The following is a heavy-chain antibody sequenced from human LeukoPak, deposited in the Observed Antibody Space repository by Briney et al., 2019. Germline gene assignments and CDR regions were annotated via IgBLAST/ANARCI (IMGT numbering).Heavy chain of an antibody. V-gene: IGHV3-7*03. J-gene: IGHJ6*04. Sequence: AGGSLRLSCAASGFTFSSYWMSWVRQAPGKGLEWVANIKQDGSEKYYVDSVKGRFTISRDNAKNSLYLQMSSLRAEDTAVYYCARANLHCSGGSCYPAGGMDVWGKGTTVTVSS. CDR1: GFTFSSYW. D-gene: IGHD2-15*01. CDR3: ARANLHCSGGSCYPAGGMDV. CDR2: IKQDGSEK.